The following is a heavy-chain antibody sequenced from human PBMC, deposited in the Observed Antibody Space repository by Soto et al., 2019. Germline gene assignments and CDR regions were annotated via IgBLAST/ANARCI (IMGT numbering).Heavy chain of an antibody. V-gene: IGHV4-59*08. Sequence: LSLTCTVSGGSISSYYWSWIRQPPGKGLKWIGYIYYSGSTNYNPSLKSRVTISVDTSKNQFSLKLSSVTAADTAVYYCARLPVLRFLEWYDYYYYMDVWGKGTTVTVSS. CDR2: IYYSGST. CDR1: GGSISSYY. CDR3: ARLPVLRFLEWYDYYYYMDV. J-gene: IGHJ6*03. D-gene: IGHD3-3*01.